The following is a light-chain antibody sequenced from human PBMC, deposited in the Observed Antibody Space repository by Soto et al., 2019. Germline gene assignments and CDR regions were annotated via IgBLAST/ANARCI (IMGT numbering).Light chain of an antibody. J-gene: IGKJ1*01. CDR3: QQYGSSPWT. V-gene: IGKV3-20*01. Sequence: IVLTQSPGTLSLSPGESATLSCRASQSVSSTYLAWYQQTPGQAPRLLIYGASSRATGIPDRFSGSGSGTDFTLTISRLEPEDFAVYYCQQYGSSPWTFGQGTKVDIK. CDR1: QSVSSTY. CDR2: GAS.